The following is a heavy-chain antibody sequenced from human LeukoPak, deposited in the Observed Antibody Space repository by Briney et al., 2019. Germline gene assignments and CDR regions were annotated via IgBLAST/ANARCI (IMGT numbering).Heavy chain of an antibody. Sequence: PSETLSLTCTVSGDSFNSGSYYWSWIRQPPGKGLEWIGNIYYSGSTNYTPSLRSRVTISLDTSKNQFSLKLSSVTAADTAVYYCASGDFDNWGQGTLVTVSS. J-gene: IGHJ4*02. D-gene: IGHD3-10*01. CDR3: ASGDFDN. V-gene: IGHV4-61*01. CDR1: GDSFNSGSYY. CDR2: IYYSGST.